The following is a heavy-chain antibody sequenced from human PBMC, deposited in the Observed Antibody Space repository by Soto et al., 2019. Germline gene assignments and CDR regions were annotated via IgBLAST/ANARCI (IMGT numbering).Heavy chain of an antibody. V-gene: IGHV4-34*01. J-gene: IGHJ6*02. Sequence: SETLSLTCAVYGGSFSGYYWSWIRQPPGKGLEWIGEINHSGSTNYNPSLKSRVTISVDTSKNQFSLKLSSVTAADTAVYYCARGDITMVRGGGMDVWGQGTTVT. CDR1: GGSFSGYY. CDR3: ARGDITMVRGGGMDV. CDR2: INHSGST. D-gene: IGHD3-10*01.